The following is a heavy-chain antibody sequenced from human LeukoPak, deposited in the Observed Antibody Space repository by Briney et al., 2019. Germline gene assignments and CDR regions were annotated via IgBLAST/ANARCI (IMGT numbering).Heavy chain of an antibody. J-gene: IGHJ4*02. CDR1: GDSTSSDRYC. CDR3: ARGRPYSGGYHLDY. V-gene: IGHV4-39*01. Sequence: PSETLSLTCTVSGDSTSSDRYCGGWVRQPPGKGLEWIGNIYYSGSTYYNPSLKSRVTMSVDTSKNQFFLKLNSVTAADTAVYYCARGRPYSGGYHLDYWGQGTLVTVSA. CDR2: IYYSGST. D-gene: IGHD1-26*01.